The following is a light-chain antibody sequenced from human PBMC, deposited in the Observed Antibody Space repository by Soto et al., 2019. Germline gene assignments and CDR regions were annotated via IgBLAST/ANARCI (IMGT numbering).Light chain of an antibody. V-gene: IGKV4-1*01. CDR2: WAS. J-gene: IGKJ1*01. CDR1: QSLLHSSDNRNY. CDR3: QQYYSTPWT. Sequence: EIVMAQFPETLAVSVGERATIKCGSSQSLLHSSDNRNYLTWYQQKPGQPPKLLIYWASTRQSGVPDRFSGSGSGTDFTLTINSLQAEDVAVYYCQQYYSTPWTFGQGTKVDIK.